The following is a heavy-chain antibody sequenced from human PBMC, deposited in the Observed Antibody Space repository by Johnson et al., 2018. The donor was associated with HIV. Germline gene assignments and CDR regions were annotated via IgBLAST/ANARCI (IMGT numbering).Heavy chain of an antibody. D-gene: IGHD4-23*01. Sequence: VQLVESGGGLVQPGRSLRLSCAASGFTFDDYAMHWVRQGPGKGLVWVSRINSDGNITRNADSVKGRFTISRDNSKNTLYLQMNSLRAEDTAVYYCATATTVVTPRLGAFDIWGQGTMVTVSS. CDR2: INSDGNIT. V-gene: IGHV3-74*02. CDR1: GFTFDDYA. CDR3: ATATTVVTPRLGAFDI. J-gene: IGHJ3*02.